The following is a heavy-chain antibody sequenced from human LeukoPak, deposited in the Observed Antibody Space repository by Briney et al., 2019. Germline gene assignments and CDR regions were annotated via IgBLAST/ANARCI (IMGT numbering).Heavy chain of an antibody. CDR3: ARYLSGYWHNWFDP. V-gene: IGHV4-59*01. D-gene: IGHD3-22*01. Sequence: SETLSLTCTVSGGSISSYYWSWIRQPPGKGLEWIGYIYYSGSTNYNPFLKSRVAISVDTSKNQFSLKLSSVTAADTAVYYCARYLSGYWHNWFDPWGQGTLVTVSS. CDR1: GGSISSYY. J-gene: IGHJ5*02. CDR2: IYYSGST.